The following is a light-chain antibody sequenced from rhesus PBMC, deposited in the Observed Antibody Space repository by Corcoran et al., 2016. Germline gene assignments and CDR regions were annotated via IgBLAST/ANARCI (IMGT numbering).Light chain of an antibody. J-gene: IGKJ2*01. CDR1: QGISSY. CDR3: LQHNTYPYS. V-gene: IGKV1-28*03. CDR2: DAS. Sequence: DIQMTQSPSSLSASVGDTVTITCRASQGISSYLNWFQPKPGKAPKLLIYDASSLESGVPSRFSGSGSWTDFTLTISSLQPEDFAAYYCLQHNTYPYSFGQGTKVEIK.